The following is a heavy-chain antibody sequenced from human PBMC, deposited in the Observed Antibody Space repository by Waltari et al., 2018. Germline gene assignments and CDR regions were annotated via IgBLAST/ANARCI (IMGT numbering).Heavy chain of an antibody. J-gene: IGHJ6*02. CDR3: ARDPPPGIAASYGMDV. CDR1: GYTFTGYY. Sequence: QVQLVQSGAEVKKPGASVKVSCKASGYTFTGYYMHWVRQAPGQGLEWMGWINPNSGGTNDAQKFQGRVTMTRDTSISTAYMELSRLRSDDTAVYYCARDPPPGIAASYGMDVWGQGTTVTVSS. V-gene: IGHV1-2*02. D-gene: IGHD6-13*01. CDR2: INPNSGGT.